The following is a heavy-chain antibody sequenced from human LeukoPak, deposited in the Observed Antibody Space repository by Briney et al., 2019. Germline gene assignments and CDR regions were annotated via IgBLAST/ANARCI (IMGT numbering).Heavy chain of an antibody. J-gene: IGHJ4*02. CDR2: LKQDAYQT. Sequence: GGSLRLSCAASGFSFSSSWMAWVRQAPGQGLEWVANLKQDAYQTFYLESVEGRFTISRDNAKNSLYLYMNSLRVEDTAMYYCARDRRSGLDHWGQGALVTVSS. CDR1: GFSFSSSW. CDR3: ARDRRSGLDH. V-gene: IGHV3-7*03. D-gene: IGHD6-19*01.